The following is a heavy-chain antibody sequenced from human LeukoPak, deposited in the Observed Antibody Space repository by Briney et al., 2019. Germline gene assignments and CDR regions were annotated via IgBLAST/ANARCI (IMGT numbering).Heavy chain of an antibody. Sequence: GASVKVSCKASGVTLTSRHGINWVRQAPGQGLEWMGWITADNGNTNYAQKFQGRVTMTTDTSTSTVYMELRSLRSDDTAVYYCARVQSSSWGYAFDIWGQGTMVTVSS. CDR2: ITADNGNT. V-gene: IGHV1-18*01. CDR3: ARVQSSSWGYAFDI. J-gene: IGHJ3*02. D-gene: IGHD6-13*01. CDR1: GVTLTSRHG.